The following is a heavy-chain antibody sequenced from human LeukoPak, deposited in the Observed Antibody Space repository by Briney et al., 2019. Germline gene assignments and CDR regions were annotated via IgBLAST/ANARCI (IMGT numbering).Heavy chain of an antibody. V-gene: IGHV4-59*01. D-gene: IGHD1-26*01. J-gene: IGHJ1*01. Sequence: SETLSLTCTVSGGSISSYYWSWIRQPPGKGLEWIGYIYYTGSTNYNPSPKSRVTISVDTSKNQFSLKLSSVTAADTAVYYCARDGISGSYYAEYFQYWGQGTLVTVSS. CDR2: IYYTGST. CDR3: ARDGISGSYYAEYFQY. CDR1: GGSISSYY.